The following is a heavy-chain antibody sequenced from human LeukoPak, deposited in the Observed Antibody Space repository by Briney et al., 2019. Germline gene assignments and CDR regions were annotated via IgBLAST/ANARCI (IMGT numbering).Heavy chain of an antibody. CDR3: ARDRAVAGTADMDY. Sequence: SGGSLRLSCAASGFTFSDYYMSWIRQAPGKGLEWVSYISSSSSYTNYAHSVKGRFTISRDNAKNSLYLQMNSLRAEDTAVYYCARDRAVAGTADMDYWGQGTLVTVSS. CDR1: GFTFSDYY. V-gene: IGHV3-11*06. J-gene: IGHJ4*02. CDR2: ISSSSSYT. D-gene: IGHD6-19*01.